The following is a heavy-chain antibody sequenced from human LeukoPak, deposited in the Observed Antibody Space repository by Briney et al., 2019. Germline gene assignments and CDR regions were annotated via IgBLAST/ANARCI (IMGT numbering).Heavy chain of an antibody. Sequence: GGSLRLSCAASGFTFSSYGMNWVRQAPGKGLEWVSAISGSGDSTYYADSVKGRFTISRDNSRNTLYLQMNSLRAGDTAVYYCAKSFRSTSLDYWGQGTLVTVSS. V-gene: IGHV3-23*01. CDR2: ISGSGDST. J-gene: IGHJ4*02. D-gene: IGHD2-2*01. CDR1: GFTFSSYG. CDR3: AKSFRSTSLDY.